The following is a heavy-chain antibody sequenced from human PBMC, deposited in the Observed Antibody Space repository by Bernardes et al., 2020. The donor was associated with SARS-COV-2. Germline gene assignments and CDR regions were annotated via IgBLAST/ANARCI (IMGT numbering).Heavy chain of an antibody. CDR2: IAGDAGNR. Sequence: GGSLRLSCAASGFIFNNYGMSWVRQASGKALEWVSTIAGDAGNRHYADSVEGRFTISRDNSKNTLYLQMSSLRAEDTAVYFCARDVGGSSFFDYWGQGILVNVAS. CDR1: GFIFNNYG. CDR3: ARDVGGSSFFDY. J-gene: IGHJ4*02. V-gene: IGHV3-23*01. D-gene: IGHD1-26*01.